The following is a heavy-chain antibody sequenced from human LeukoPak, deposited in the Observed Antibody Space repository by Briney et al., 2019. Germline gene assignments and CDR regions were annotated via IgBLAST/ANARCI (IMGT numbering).Heavy chain of an antibody. V-gene: IGHV3-7*01. CDR1: GFIFSNYY. CDR2: IKQDGSEK. J-gene: IGHJ6*02. Sequence: GGSLRLSCAASGFIFSNYYMNWVRQAPGKGLEWVAHIKQDGSEKNYVDSVKGRFTISRDNAKNPLYLQMNSLRAEDTAVYYCARERWSLYSNDYYYTVWTSGAKGPRSPSP. CDR3: ARERWSLYSNDYYYTVWTS. D-gene: IGHD3-3*01.